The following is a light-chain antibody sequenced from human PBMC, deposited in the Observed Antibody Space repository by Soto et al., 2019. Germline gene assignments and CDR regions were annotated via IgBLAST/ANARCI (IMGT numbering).Light chain of an antibody. Sequence: DIQMTQSPSSLSASVGDRVTITCRASQSISSYLNWYQQKPGKAPKLLIYAASSLQSGVPSTFSGSGSGTDFTLTISSLQPEDFATYYCQQSYSPPPITFGQGTRLEI. V-gene: IGKV1-39*01. CDR1: QSISSY. CDR2: AAS. CDR3: QQSYSPPPIT. J-gene: IGKJ5*01.